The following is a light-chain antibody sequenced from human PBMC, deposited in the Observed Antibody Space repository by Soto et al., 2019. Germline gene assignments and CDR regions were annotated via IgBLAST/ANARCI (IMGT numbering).Light chain of an antibody. CDR1: QSVSSSY. V-gene: IGKV3-20*01. J-gene: IGKJ1*01. CDR3: QQYGSSPT. Sequence: EIVMTQSPATLSVSPGERATLSCRASQSVSSSYLAWYQQKLGQAPRLLIYSASSRATGIPDRFSGSGSGTDFTLTISRLEPEDFAVYYCQQYGSSPTFGQGTKVDIK. CDR2: SAS.